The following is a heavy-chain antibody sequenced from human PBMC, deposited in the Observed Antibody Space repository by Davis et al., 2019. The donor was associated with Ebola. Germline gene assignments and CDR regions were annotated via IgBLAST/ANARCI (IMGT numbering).Heavy chain of an antibody. V-gene: IGHV4-38-2*02. CDR3: ARDHWLGSWELQGDY. CDR1: GYSISSGYF. Sequence: SETLSLTCTVSGYSISSGYFWGWIRQPPGKGLEWIGTVYHSGNTYYYTSLKSRVTISVDTSKNQFSLQLNSVTPEDTAVYYCARDHWLGSWELQGDYWGQGTLVTVSS. D-gene: IGHD1-26*01. J-gene: IGHJ4*02. CDR2: VYHSGNT.